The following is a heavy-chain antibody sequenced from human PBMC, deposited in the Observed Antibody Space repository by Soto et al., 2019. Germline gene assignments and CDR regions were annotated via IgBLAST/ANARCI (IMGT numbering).Heavy chain of an antibody. D-gene: IGHD4-4*01. CDR3: AKDRNAWTTAKMRFYYGVDV. CDR2: ISGSGGST. Sequence: EVQLLESGGGLVQPGGSLTLSCAASGFTFSTYVMSWVRQAPGKGLEYVSAISGSGGSTYYADSVKGRFTVSRDNSKNAVFLQMNTLRAEDTAVYYCAKDRNAWTTAKMRFYYGVDVWGQGTTVTVSS. CDR1: GFTFSTYV. J-gene: IGHJ6*02. V-gene: IGHV3-23*01.